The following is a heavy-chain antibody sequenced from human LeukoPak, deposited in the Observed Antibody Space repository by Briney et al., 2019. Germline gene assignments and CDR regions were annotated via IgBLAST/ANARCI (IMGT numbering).Heavy chain of an antibody. Sequence: VASVKVSCKASGYTFTSYGISWVRQAPGQGLEWMGWISAYNGNTNYAQKLQGRVTMTTDTSTSTAYMELRSLRSDDTAVYYCARVPAGIVVVSAAGQEFDYWGQGTLVTVSS. D-gene: IGHD2-2*01. CDR2: ISAYNGNT. J-gene: IGHJ4*02. V-gene: IGHV1-18*01. CDR3: ARVPAGIVVVSAAGQEFDY. CDR1: GYTFTSYG.